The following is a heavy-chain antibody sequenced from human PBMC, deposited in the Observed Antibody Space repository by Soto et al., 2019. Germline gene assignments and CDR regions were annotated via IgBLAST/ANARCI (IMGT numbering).Heavy chain of an antibody. CDR3: AKVLTTFFGVVTVGFNY. CDR1: GDSVSSNSAA. CDR2: TYYRSKWYN. V-gene: IGHV6-1*01. D-gene: IGHD3-3*01. J-gene: IGHJ4*02. Sequence: SQTLSLTCAISGDSVSSNSAAWNWIRQSPSRGLEWLGRTYYRSKWYNDYALSVKSQIPTTPDTSKTQSPLQLNSVTPEDTAVYYCAKVLTTFFGVVTVGFNYWGQEPRLTVSS.